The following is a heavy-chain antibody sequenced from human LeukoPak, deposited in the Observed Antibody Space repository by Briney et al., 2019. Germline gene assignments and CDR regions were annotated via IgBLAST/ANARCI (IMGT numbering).Heavy chain of an antibody. D-gene: IGHD5-18*01. J-gene: IGHJ4*02. CDR2: INPNSGGT. CDR1: GYTYTGYY. CDR3: ARVGEETAMVTDY. Sequence: GASVKVCCQASGYTYTGYYMHWVRQAPGQGHEWMGWINPNSGGTNYAQKFQGRVTMTRDTSISTAYMELSRLRSDDTAVYYCARVGEETAMVTDYWGQGTLVTVSS. V-gene: IGHV1-2*02.